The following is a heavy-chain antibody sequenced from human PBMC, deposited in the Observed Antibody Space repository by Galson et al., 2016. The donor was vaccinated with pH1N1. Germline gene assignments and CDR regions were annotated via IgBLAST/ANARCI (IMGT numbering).Heavy chain of an antibody. V-gene: IGHV3-30*03. D-gene: IGHD1-26*01. CDR2: ISYNGHDE. CDR3: AREDWSYGDTYYNGMDV. J-gene: IGHJ6*02. Sequence: SLRLSCAASGFNFDAFAMHWVRRTPGKGLEWVAFISYNGHDESYADSLKGPFTVSRDNSKNRLYLHMNSLRPDDTGLYYCAREDWSYGDTYYNGMDVWGQGTTVTVSS. CDR1: GFNFDAFA.